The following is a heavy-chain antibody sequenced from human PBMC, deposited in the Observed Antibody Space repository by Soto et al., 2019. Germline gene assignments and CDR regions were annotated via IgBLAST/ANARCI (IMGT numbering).Heavy chain of an antibody. CDR3: AKALGGYGSDY. Sequence: ASVKVSCKASGYTFTSYAMHWVRQAPGQRLEWMGWINAGNGNTKYSQKFQGRVTITRDTSASTAYMELSSLRAEDTAVYYCAKALGGYGSDYWGQGTLVTVSS. J-gene: IGHJ4*02. V-gene: IGHV1-3*01. D-gene: IGHD5-12*01. CDR1: GYTFTSYA. CDR2: INAGNGNT.